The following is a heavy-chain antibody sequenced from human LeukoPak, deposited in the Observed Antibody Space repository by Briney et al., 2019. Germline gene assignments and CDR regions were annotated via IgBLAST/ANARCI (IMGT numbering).Heavy chain of an antibody. CDR2: IKRDGREE. D-gene: IGHD3-22*01. J-gene: IGHJ4*02. CDR1: GFTFSSYW. V-gene: IGHV3-7*01. CDR3: ARGVDYYDSSGDYSYYFDY. Sequence: GGSLRLSCAASGFTFSSYWMNWVRQAPGKGLEWVANIKRDGREEYYVDSAKGRFTISRDNAKNSLYLQMSSLRAEDTAVYYCARGVDYYDSSGDYSYYFDYWGQGTLVTVSS.